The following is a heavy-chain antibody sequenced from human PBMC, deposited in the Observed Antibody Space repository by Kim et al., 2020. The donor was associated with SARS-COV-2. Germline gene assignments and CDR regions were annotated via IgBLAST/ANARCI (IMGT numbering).Heavy chain of an antibody. J-gene: IGHJ4*02. Sequence: TAHYAQKFKGRVTITADESTSTAYMELSSLRSEDTAVDYCARGAGGYFDYWGQGTLVTVSS. V-gene: IGHV1-69*01. D-gene: IGHD3-16*01. CDR2: TA. CDR3: ARGAGGYFDY.